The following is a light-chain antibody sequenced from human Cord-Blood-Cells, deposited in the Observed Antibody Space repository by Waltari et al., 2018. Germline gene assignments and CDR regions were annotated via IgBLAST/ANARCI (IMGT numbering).Light chain of an antibody. J-gene: IGLJ3*02. CDR2: EGS. CDR3: CSYAGSSTWV. CDR1: SSDVGSYNL. Sequence: QSALTQPAPVSGSPGQSITTPCTGTSSDVGSYNLVPWYQQHPGKAPKLMIYEGSKRPSGVSNRFSGSKSGNTASLTISGLQAEDEADYYCCSYAGSSTWVFGGGTKLTVL. V-gene: IGLV2-23*01.